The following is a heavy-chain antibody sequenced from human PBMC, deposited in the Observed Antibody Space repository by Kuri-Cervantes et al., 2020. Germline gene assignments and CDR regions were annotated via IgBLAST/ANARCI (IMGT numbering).Heavy chain of an antibody. V-gene: IGHV3-9*01. CDR1: GFTFSSYW. CDR3: AKDMGGMVRGVTFDY. J-gene: IGHJ4*02. CDR2: ISWNSGSI. Sequence: GGSLRLSCAASGFTFSSYWMSWVRQAPGKGLEWVSGISWNSGSIGYADSVKGRFTISRDNAKNSLYLQMNSLRAEDTALYYCAKDMGGMVRGVTFDYWGQGTLVTVSS. D-gene: IGHD3-10*01.